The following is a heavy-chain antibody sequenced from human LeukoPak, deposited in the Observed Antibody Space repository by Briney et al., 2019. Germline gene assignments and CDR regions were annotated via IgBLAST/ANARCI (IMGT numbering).Heavy chain of an antibody. CDR2: ISWNSGSI. Sequence: PGRSLRLSCAASGFTFDDYAMHWVRQAPGKGLEWVSGISWNSGSIGYADSAKGRFTISRDNAKNSLYLQMNSLRAEDTALYYCAKSVLSITIFGVCDYWGQGTLVTVSS. CDR1: GFTFDDYA. J-gene: IGHJ4*02. V-gene: IGHV3-9*01. CDR3: AKSVLSITIFGVCDY. D-gene: IGHD3-3*01.